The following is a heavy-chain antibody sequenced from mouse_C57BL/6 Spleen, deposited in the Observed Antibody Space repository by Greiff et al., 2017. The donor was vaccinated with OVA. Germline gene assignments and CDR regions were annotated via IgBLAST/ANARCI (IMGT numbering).Heavy chain of an antibody. Sequence: EVKLVESGGDLVKPGGSLKLSCAASGFTFSSYGMSWVRQTPDKRLEWVATISSGGSYTYYPDSVKGRFTISRDNAKNTLYLQMSSLKSEDTAMYYCARQGTSPYFDYWGQGTTLTVSS. CDR2: ISSGGSYT. J-gene: IGHJ2*01. V-gene: IGHV5-6*01. CDR3: ARQGTSPYFDY. CDR1: GFTFSSYG.